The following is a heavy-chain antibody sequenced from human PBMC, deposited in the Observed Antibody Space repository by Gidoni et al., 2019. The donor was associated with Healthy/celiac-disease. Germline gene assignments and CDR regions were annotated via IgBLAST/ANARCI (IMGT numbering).Heavy chain of an antibody. V-gene: IGHV2-26*01. J-gene: IGHJ6*02. D-gene: IGHD3-3*01. CDR3: ARNYDFWSGTVYGMDV. Sequence: QVTLKESGPVLVKPTETLTLTCTVSGFSLSNARMGVSWIRQPPGKALEWLAHIFSNDEKSYSTSLKSRLTISKDTSKSQVVLTMTNMDPVDTATYYCARNYDFWSGTVYGMDVWGQGTTVTVSS. CDR1: GFSLSNARMG. CDR2: IFSNDEK.